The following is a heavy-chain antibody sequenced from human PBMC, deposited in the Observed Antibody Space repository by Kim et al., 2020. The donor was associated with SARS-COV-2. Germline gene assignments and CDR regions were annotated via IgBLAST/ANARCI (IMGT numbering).Heavy chain of an antibody. V-gene: IGHV4-59*01. CDR1: GGSISSYY. Sequence: SETLSLTCTVSGGSISSYYWSWIRQPPGKGLEWIGYIYYSGSTNYNPSLKSRVTISVDTSKNQFSLKLSSVTAADTAVYYCARDKGLSWFDPRGQGTLVTVSS. CDR2: IYYSGST. CDR3: ARDKGLSWFDP. D-gene: IGHD2-8*01. J-gene: IGHJ5*02.